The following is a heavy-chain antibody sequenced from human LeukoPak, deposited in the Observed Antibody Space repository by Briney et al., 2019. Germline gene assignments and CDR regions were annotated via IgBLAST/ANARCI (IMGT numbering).Heavy chain of an antibody. D-gene: IGHD3-22*01. J-gene: IGHJ4*02. V-gene: IGHV3-21*01. CDR2: ISSSSSHI. CDR1: GFTFRSYS. CDR3: ARDEDSSGYCDY. Sequence: PGGSLRLSCAASGFTFRSYSVNWVRQARGKGLEWVSSISSSSSHIYYADSVKGRFTISRDNAKNSLYLQMKRVRAEDRGVYHCARDEDSSGYCDYWGQGTLVTVSS.